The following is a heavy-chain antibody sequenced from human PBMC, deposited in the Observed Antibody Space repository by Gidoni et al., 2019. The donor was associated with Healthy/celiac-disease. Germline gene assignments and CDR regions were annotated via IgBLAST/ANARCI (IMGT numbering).Heavy chain of an antibody. CDR1: GYTFTGYY. CDR2: INPNSGGT. J-gene: IGHJ6*02. D-gene: IGHD3-10*01. CDR3: ARVTTMVRGVIIKNGMDV. Sequence: QVQLVQSGAEVKKPGASVKVSCKASGYTFTGYYMHWVRQAPGQGLEWMGWINPNSGGTNYAQKFQGRVTMTRDTSISTAYMELSRLRSDDTAVYYCARVTTMVRGVIIKNGMDVWGQGTTVTVSS. V-gene: IGHV1-2*02.